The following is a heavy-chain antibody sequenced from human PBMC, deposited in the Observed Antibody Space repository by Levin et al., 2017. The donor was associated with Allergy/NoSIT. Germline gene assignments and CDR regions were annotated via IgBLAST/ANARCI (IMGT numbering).Heavy chain of an antibody. CDR3: ARGKDYYGSGSQSGYYFDY. V-gene: IGHV1-69*01. Sequence: KISCQASGGTFSSYAISWVRQAPGQGLEWMGGIIPIFGTANYAQKFQGRVTITADESTSTAYMELSSLRSEDTAVYYCARGKDYYGSGSQSGYYFDYWGQGTLVTVSS. CDR2: IIPIFGTA. CDR1: GGTFSSYA. J-gene: IGHJ4*02. D-gene: IGHD3-10*01.